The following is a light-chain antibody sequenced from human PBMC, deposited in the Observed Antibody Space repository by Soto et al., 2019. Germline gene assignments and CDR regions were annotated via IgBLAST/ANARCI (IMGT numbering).Light chain of an antibody. CDR2: DVN. Sequence: QSVLTQPASVSGSPGQSITISCTGTSSDVGGYNYVSWYQQHPGKAPKLMIYDVNNWPSGVSNRFSGSKSGNTASLTISGLQAEDEADYYCSSYTSSSTVVVFGGGTKLTVL. V-gene: IGLV2-14*01. CDR1: SSDVGGYNY. J-gene: IGLJ2*01. CDR3: SSYTSSSTVVV.